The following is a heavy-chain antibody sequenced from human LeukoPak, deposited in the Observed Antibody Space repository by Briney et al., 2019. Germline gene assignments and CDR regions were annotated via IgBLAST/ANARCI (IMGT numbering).Heavy chain of an antibody. J-gene: IGHJ3*02. CDR2: MNPNSGNT. D-gene: IGHD3-22*01. CDR3: ARGRWGSGYYYEPNAFDI. V-gene: IGHV1-8*01. CDR1: GYIFTSYD. Sequence: ASVKVSCKASGYIFTSYDINWVRQATGQGLEWMGWMNPNSGNTGYAQKFQGRVTMTRNTSISTAYMELSSLRSEDTAVYYCARGRWGSGYYYEPNAFDIWGQGTMVTVSS.